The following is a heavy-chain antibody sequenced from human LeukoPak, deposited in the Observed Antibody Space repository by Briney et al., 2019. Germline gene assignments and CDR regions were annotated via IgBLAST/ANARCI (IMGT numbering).Heavy chain of an antibody. J-gene: IGHJ4*02. Sequence: GGSLRLSCAASGFTFSTYWMSWVRQAPGKGLEWVSAISGSGHSTYYADSVKGRFTISRDNSKNTLYLQMNSLRAEDTAVYYCAKDFSSWPHYFDYWGQGTLVTVSS. D-gene: IGHD6-13*01. CDR1: GFTFSTYW. V-gene: IGHV3-23*01. CDR2: ISGSGHST. CDR3: AKDFSSWPHYFDY.